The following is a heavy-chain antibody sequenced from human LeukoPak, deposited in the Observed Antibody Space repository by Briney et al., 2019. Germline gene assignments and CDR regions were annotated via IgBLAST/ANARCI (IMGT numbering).Heavy chain of an antibody. CDR1: GGTFSSYA. Sequence: SVKVSCKASGGTFSSYAISWVRQAPGQGLEWMGGIIPIFGTANYAQKFQGRVTITTDESTSTAYMELSSLRSEDTAVYYCARALVPAAMRGGYYYYYYYMDVWGKGTTVTVSS. CDR2: IIPIFGTA. J-gene: IGHJ6*03. D-gene: IGHD2-2*01. CDR3: ARALVPAAMRGGYYYYYYYMDV. V-gene: IGHV1-69*05.